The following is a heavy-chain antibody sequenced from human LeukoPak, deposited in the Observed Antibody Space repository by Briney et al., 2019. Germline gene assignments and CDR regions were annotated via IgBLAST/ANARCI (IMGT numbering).Heavy chain of an antibody. V-gene: IGHV4-59*01. CDR2: IYYSGST. D-gene: IGHD5-24*01. CDR3: ARGLLDGYTHPAAFDI. Sequence: PSETLSLTCTVSGGSISSYYWSWIRQPPGKGLEWIGYIYYSGSTNYNPSLKSRVTISVDTSKNQFSLKLSPVTAAGTAVYYCARGLLDGYTHPAAFDIWGQGTMVTVSS. CDR1: GGSISSYY. J-gene: IGHJ3*02.